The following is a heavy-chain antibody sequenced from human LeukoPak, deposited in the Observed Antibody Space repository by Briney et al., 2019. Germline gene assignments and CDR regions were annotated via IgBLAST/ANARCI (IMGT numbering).Heavy chain of an antibody. CDR1: GYTFTGYY. J-gene: IGHJ5*02. CDR2: INPNSGGT. D-gene: IGHD3-3*01. CDR3: ARAGDYDFWSGYYTYWFDP. V-gene: IGHV1-2*06. Sequence: ASVKVSCKASGYTFTGYYMHWVRQAPGQGLEWMGRINPNSGGTNYAQKFQGRVTMTRDTSISTAYMELSRLRSDDTAVHYRARAGDYDFWSGYYTYWFDPWGQGTLVTVSS.